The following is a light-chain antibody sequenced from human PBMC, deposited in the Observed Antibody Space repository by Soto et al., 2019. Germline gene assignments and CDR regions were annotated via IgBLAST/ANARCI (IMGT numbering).Light chain of an antibody. CDR2: DAS. V-gene: IGKV1-6*01. CDR1: QAIRTS. Sequence: ANQMTQSPSSLSASVGDKVTITCRASQAIRTSLVWYQQKSGKSPSLLIADASSRHSGVPSRFSGSGFGTDFNLTINGLQPEDFTTYYCLQDATYPWTFGQWTRMDIK. CDR3: LQDATYPWT. J-gene: IGKJ1*01.